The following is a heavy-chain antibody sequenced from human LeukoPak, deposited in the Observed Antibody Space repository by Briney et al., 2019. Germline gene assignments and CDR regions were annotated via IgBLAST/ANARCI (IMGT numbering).Heavy chain of an antibody. J-gene: IGHJ4*02. Sequence: ASVKVSCKVSGYTLTELSMHWVRQAPGKGLEWMGGFDPEDGETIYAQKFQGRVTMTEDTSTDTAYMELSSLRSEDTAVYYCATSRSAVAGNERLGATWGDLDYWGQGTLVTVSS. CDR1: GYTLTELS. V-gene: IGHV1-24*01. D-gene: IGHD1-26*01. CDR3: ATSRSAVAGNERLGATWGDLDY. CDR2: FDPEDGET.